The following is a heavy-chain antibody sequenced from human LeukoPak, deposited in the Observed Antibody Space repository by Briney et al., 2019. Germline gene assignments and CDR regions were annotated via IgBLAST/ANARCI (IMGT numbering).Heavy chain of an antibody. V-gene: IGHV4-39*01. CDR3: ARRTTVTPNWFDP. CDR2: IYYSGST. CDR1: GGSISSSSYY. Sequence: PSETLSLTCSVSGGSISSSSYYWGWIRQPPGKGLEWIGSIYYSGSTYYNPSLKSRVTISVDTSKNQFSLELSSVTAADTAVYYCARRTTVTPNWFDPWGQGTLVTVSS. D-gene: IGHD4-17*01. J-gene: IGHJ5*02.